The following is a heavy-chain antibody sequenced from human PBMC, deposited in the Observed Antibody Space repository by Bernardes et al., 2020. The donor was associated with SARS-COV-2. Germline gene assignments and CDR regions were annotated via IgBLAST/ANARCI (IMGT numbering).Heavy chain of an antibody. CDR3: AREQWRPDYYYGLDV. CDR1: GFTFSDYY. Sequence: GGSLRLSCAASGFTFSDYYMDWVRQAPGKGLEWVGRSRGKGDSYTSEYAASGKGRFTISRDDSKHSVYLQMNSLKIEDTAVYYCAREQWRPDYYYGLDVWGQGTKVTVS. J-gene: IGHJ6*02. V-gene: IGHV3-72*01. CDR2: SRGKGDSYTS. D-gene: IGHD6-19*01.